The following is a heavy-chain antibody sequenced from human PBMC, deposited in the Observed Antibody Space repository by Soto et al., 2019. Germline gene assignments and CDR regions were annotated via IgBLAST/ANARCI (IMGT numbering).Heavy chain of an antibody. J-gene: IGHJ4*02. CDR3: ARDQPGYSYGYGLGY. D-gene: IGHD5-18*01. Sequence: PGGSLRLSCAASGFTFSSDWMHWVRQAPGKGLVWVSRINTDGSDTSYADSVKGRFTISRDNAKNSLYLQMNSLRAEDTAVYYCARDQPGYSYGYGLGYWGQGTLVTVSS. CDR1: GFTFSSDW. CDR2: INTDGSDT. V-gene: IGHV3-74*01.